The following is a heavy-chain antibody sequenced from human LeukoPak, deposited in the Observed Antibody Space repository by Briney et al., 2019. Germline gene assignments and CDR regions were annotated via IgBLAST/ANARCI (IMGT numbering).Heavy chain of an antibody. CDR1: GFTFSDYY. CDR2: ISSSGSTI. CDR3: ARDGALSMAGDAFDI. D-gene: IGHD2/OR15-2a*01. V-gene: IGHV3-11*04. Sequence: GGSLRLSCAASGFTFSDYYMSWIRQAPGKGLEWVSYISSSGSTIYYADSVKGRFTISRDNAKNSRYLQMNSLRAEDTAVYYCARDGALSMAGDAFDIWGQGTMVTVSS. J-gene: IGHJ3*02.